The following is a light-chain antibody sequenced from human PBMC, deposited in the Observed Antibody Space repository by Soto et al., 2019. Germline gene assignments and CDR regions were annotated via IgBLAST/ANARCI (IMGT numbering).Light chain of an antibody. CDR3: QQRSNWLWT. J-gene: IGKJ1*01. CDR2: DAS. V-gene: IGKV3-11*01. Sequence: EIVMTQSPATLSVSPGERVILSCRASPSVSSNLAWYQQKPGQSPRLFIYDASNRATGIPARFSGSGSGTDFTLTISSLEPEDFAVYYCQQRSNWLWTFGQGTKVDIK. CDR1: PSVSSN.